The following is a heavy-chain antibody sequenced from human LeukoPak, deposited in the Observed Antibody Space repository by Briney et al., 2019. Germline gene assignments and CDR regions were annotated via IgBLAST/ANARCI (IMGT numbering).Heavy chain of an antibody. V-gene: IGHV1-2*02. D-gene: IGHD1-26*01. CDR3: AKEGARVGDTGAFDI. Sequence: ASVKVSCTASGYTFTDYFIHWVRQAPGQGPEWMGWINPNNGGTSYAQKFQGRVTMTRDTSINTAYLEVSRLRSDDTAVYYCAKEGARVGDTGAFDIWGQGTMVTVSS. CDR1: GYTFTDYF. J-gene: IGHJ3*02. CDR2: INPNNGGT.